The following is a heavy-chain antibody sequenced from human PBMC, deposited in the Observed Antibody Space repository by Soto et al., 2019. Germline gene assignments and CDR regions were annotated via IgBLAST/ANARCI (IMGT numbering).Heavy chain of an antibody. J-gene: IGHJ6*02. Sequence: GESLKISCKGSGYSFTSYWISWVRQMPGKGLEWMGRIDPSDSYTNYSPSFQGHVTISADKSISTAYLQWSSLKASDTAMYYCASRKYSSPQGLIYYYGMDVWGQGTTVTVSS. CDR1: GYSFTSYW. CDR2: IDPSDSYT. D-gene: IGHD6-6*01. V-gene: IGHV5-10-1*01. CDR3: ASRKYSSPQGLIYYYGMDV.